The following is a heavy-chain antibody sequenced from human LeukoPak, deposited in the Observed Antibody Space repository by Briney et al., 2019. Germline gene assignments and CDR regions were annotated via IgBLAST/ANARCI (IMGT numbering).Heavy chain of an antibody. CDR3: ARRDYHDSRGYFDL. J-gene: IGHJ2*01. V-gene: IGHV4-4*02. CDR1: GGSISSDNW. CDR2: VYHRGSP. D-gene: IGHD3-22*01. Sequence: SGTLSLTCAVSGGSISSDNWWSWVRQPPGKGLEWIGEVYHRGSPNFNPSLKSRVTLSVDKSKNQFSLKLASVTAADTAVFYCARRDYHDSRGYFDLWGRGTLVTVSS.